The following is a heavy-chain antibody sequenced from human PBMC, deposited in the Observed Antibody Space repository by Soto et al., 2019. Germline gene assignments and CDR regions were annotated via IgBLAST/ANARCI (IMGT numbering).Heavy chain of an antibody. J-gene: IGHJ3*02. CDR3: ARERVKNRGAFYI. CDR1: GFTFSSYA. CDR2: ISYDGSNK. D-gene: IGHD6-13*01. V-gene: IGHV3-30-3*01. Sequence: QVQLVESGGGVVQPGRSLRLSCAASGFTFSSYAMHWVRQAPGKGLEWVAVISYDGSNKYYADSVKGRFTISRDNSKKQLYRQMNSLRAEDTAGYYGARERVKNRGAFYIWGQGTMVTVS.